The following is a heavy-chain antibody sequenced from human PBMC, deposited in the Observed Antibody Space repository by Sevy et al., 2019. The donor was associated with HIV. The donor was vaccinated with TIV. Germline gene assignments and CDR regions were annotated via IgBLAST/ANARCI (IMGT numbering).Heavy chain of an antibody. D-gene: IGHD3-10*01. V-gene: IGHV3-33*01. Sequence: GGSLRLSCAASGFTFSDYGMQWVRQAPGKGLEWVAIIWFDGSNDYYADSVKGRFTISRDNSKNTVYLQLNSLRAEDTAIYYCAREPNVYYSSKERYFQLWGQGTLVTVSS. CDR1: GFTFSDYG. CDR2: IWFDGSND. J-gene: IGHJ1*01. CDR3: AREPNVYYSSKERYFQL.